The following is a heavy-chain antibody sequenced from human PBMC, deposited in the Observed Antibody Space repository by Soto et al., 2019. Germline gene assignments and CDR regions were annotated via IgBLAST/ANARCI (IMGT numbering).Heavy chain of an antibody. D-gene: IGHD6-19*01. J-gene: IGHJ6*02. CDR3: ASAIAVAGTSIYYYGMDV. CDR1: GCTFSSYA. V-gene: IGHV1-69*13. Sequence: SVKVSCKASGCTFSSYAISWVRQAPGQGLEWMGGIIPIFGTANYAQKFQGRVTITADESTSTAYMELSSLRSEDTAVYYCASAIAVAGTSIYYYGMDVWGQGTTVTVSS. CDR2: IIPIFGTA.